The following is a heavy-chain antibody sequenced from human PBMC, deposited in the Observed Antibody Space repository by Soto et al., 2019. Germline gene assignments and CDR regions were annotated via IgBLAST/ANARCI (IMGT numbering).Heavy chain of an antibody. J-gene: IGHJ4*02. CDR3: ARALAGLDY. CDR1: GGSISSDY. Sequence: SETLSLTCTVSGGSISSDYWSWIRQPPGKGLEWIGYIYYSGSTNYNPSLKSRVTISVDTSKNQFSLKLSSVTAADTAVYYCARALAGLDYWGQGTLVTVSS. D-gene: IGHD3-10*01. CDR2: IYYSGST. V-gene: IGHV4-59*01.